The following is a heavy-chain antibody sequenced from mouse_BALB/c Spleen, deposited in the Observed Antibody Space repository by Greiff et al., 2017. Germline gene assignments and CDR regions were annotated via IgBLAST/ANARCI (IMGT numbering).Heavy chain of an antibody. J-gene: IGHJ1*01. CDR3: ARRFYYGYPWYFDV. CDR1: GYTFTDYN. Sequence: EVQLQQSGPELVKPGASVKIPCKASGYTFTDYNMDWVKQSHGKSLEWIGDINPNNGGTIYNQKFKGKATLTVDKSSSTAYMELRSLTSEDTAVYYCARRFYYGYPWYFDVWGAGTTVTVSS. V-gene: IGHV1-18*01. D-gene: IGHD1-2*01. CDR2: INPNNGGT.